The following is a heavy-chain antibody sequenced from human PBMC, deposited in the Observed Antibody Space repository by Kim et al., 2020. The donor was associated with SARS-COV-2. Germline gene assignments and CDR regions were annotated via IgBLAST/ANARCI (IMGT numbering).Heavy chain of an antibody. V-gene: IGHV1-69*13. CDR3: AREWQIVLDF. J-gene: IGHJ4*02. D-gene: IGHD6-6*01. CDR1: GDNFKSYV. CDR2: IIPVFGTP. Sequence: SVKVSCKASGDNFKSYVITWVRQAPGQGLEWMGDIIPVFGTPNYAPRFQGRVTITADESTNTAYMELSSLKSDDTAVYYCAREWQIVLDFWGQGSLVTV.